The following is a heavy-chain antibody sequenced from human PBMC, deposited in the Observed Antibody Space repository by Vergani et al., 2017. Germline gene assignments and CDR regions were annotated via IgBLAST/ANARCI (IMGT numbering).Heavy chain of an antibody. CDR2: ISSSGSTI. CDR3: ARDSQLDHY. D-gene: IGHD6-13*01. V-gene: IGHV3-48*04. J-gene: IGHJ4*02. Sequence: EVQLLESGGGLVQPGGSLRLSCAASGFTVSSNYMSWVRQAPGKGLEWVSYISSSGSTIYYADSVKGRFTISRDNAKNSLYLQMNSLRAEDTAVYYCARDSQLDHYWGQGTLVTVSS. CDR1: GFTVSSNY.